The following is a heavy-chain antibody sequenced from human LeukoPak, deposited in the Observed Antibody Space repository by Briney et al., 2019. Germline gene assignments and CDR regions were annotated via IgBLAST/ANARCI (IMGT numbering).Heavy chain of an antibody. V-gene: IGHV7-4-1*02. CDR3: ARFGDDYGDYGSHDY. CDR2: INTNTGNP. Sequence: ASVKVSCKASGYTFTSYAMNWVRQAPGQGLEWMGWINTNTGNPTYAQGFTGRFVFSLDTSVSTAYLQISSLKAEDTAVYYCARFGDDYGDYGSHDYWGQGTLVTVSP. J-gene: IGHJ4*02. CDR1: GYTFTSYA. D-gene: IGHD4-17*01.